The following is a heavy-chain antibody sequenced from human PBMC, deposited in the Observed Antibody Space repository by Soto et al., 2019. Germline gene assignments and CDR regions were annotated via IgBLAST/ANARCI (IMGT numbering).Heavy chain of an antibody. CDR1: GFTFRSYW. CDR3: ARGLVVPAGDAFDI. J-gene: IGHJ3*02. V-gene: IGHV3-74*01. Sequence: EVQLVESGGGLVQPGGSLRLSCAASGFTFRSYWMHWVRQAPGKGLVWVSRINGGGSSTSYADSVKGRFTISRDNAKNTLYLQMNSLRAEDTAVSYCARGLVVPAGDAFDIWGQGTMVTVSS. CDR2: INGGGSST. D-gene: IGHD2-2*01.